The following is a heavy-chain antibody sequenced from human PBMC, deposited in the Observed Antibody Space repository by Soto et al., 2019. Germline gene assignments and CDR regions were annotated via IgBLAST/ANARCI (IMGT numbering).Heavy chain of an antibody. J-gene: IGHJ6*02. V-gene: IGHV3-7*01. Sequence: EVQLVESGGGLVQPGGSLRLSCAASGFTFSTYWMTWVRQAPGKGLEWVANIKPDGGEQNYVDSVRGRFTISRDNAKNTLYLQMNSLRAEDTAVYYCARDPYKGKYYYYGMDVWGQGTTVTVSS. CDR2: IKPDGGEQ. CDR1: GFTFSTYW. D-gene: IGHD1-20*01. CDR3: ARDPYKGKYYYYGMDV.